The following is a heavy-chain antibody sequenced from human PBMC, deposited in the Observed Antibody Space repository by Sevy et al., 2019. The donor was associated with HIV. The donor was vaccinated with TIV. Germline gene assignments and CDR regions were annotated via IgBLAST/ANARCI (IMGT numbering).Heavy chain of an antibody. Sequence: GGSLRLSCAASGFTFSSYAMSWVRQAPGKGLEWVSAISGSGGSTYYADSVKGRFTISRDNSKNTLYLQMNSLRAEDTAVYYCAASGWRLNLAFDYWGQGTLVTVSS. V-gene: IGHV3-23*01. CDR1: GFTFSSYA. CDR2: ISGSGGST. D-gene: IGHD6-19*01. CDR3: AASGWRLNLAFDY. J-gene: IGHJ4*02.